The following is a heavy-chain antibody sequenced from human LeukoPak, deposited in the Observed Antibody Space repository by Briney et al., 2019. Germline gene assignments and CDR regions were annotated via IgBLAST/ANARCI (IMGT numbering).Heavy chain of an antibody. V-gene: IGHV5-51*01. J-gene: IGHJ4*02. CDR2: IYPGDSDT. CDR3: ARLVGYYYDSSGYSDY. Sequence: GESLKISCKGSGYSFTSYWIGWVRQMPGKGLEWMGIIYPGDSDTRYSPSFQGQVTISAGKSISTAYLQWSSLKASDTAMYYCARLVGYYYDSSGYSDYWGQGTLVTVSS. CDR1: GYSFTSYW. D-gene: IGHD3-22*01.